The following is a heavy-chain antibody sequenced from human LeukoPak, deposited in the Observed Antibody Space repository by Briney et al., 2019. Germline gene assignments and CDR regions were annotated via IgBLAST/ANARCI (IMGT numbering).Heavy chain of an antibody. CDR2: INPNNGGT. V-gene: IGHV1-2*04. Sequence: GASVTVSCTASGYTFTGYYIHWVRQAPGQGLEWMGWINPNNGGTNYAQKFQGWVTMTRDTSISTAYMELNRLRSDDTAVYYCARDRHSGNYYLDFWGQGTLVTVSS. CDR1: GYTFTGYY. D-gene: IGHD1-26*01. J-gene: IGHJ4*02. CDR3: ARDRHSGNYYLDF.